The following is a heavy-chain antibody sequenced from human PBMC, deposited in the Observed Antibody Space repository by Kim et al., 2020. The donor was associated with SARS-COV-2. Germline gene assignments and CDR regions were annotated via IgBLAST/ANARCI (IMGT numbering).Heavy chain of an antibody. CDR3: AKSSGDWEHDGFDY. V-gene: IGHV3-23*01. Sequence: AHSVTGPFTISRDNSKNTLYLQRNSLRAEDTAVYYCAKSSGDWEHDGFDYWGQGTLVTVSS. D-gene: IGHD1-26*01. J-gene: IGHJ4*02.